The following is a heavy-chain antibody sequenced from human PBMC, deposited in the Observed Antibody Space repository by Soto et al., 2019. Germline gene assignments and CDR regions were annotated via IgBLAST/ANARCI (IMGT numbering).Heavy chain of an antibody. D-gene: IGHD6-19*01. CDR1: GGSISSSSYY. Sequence: SETLSLTCTVSGGSISSSSYYWGWIRQPPGKGLEWIGSIYYSGSTYYNPSLKSRVTISVDTSKNQFSLKLSSVTAADTAVYYCARVVAVAGIDWFDPWGQGTLVTVSS. CDR3: ARVVAVAGIDWFDP. CDR2: IYYSGST. V-gene: IGHV4-39*01. J-gene: IGHJ5*02.